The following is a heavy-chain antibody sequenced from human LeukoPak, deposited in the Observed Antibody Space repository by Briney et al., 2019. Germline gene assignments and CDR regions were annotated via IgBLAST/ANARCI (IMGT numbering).Heavy chain of an antibody. CDR3: AKESGALGAPLYDY. D-gene: IGHD4/OR15-4a*01. J-gene: IGHJ4*02. CDR2: LYSGGNT. V-gene: IGHV3-53*01. CDR1: GLTVSSSY. Sequence: GGSLRLSCAASGLTVSSSYMSWVRQAPGKGLEWVSVLYSGGNTYYADSVKGRFTISRDNSKNMLYLQMNSLRAEDTAVYYCAKESGALGAPLYDYWGQGILVTGSS.